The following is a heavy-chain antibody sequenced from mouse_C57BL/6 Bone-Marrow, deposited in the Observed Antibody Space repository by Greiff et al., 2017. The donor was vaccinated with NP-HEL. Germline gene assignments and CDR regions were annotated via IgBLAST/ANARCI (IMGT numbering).Heavy chain of an antibody. CDR1: GYAFSSSW. J-gene: IGHJ2*01. CDR3: ARENYYYGTPYYFDY. Sequence: VQLQQSGPELVKPGASVKISCKASGYAFSSSWMNWVKQRPGKGLEWIGRIYPGDGDTNYNGKFKGKATLTADKSSSTAYMQLSSLTSEDSAVYFCARENYYYGTPYYFDYWGQGTTLTVSS. V-gene: IGHV1-82*01. D-gene: IGHD1-1*01. CDR2: IYPGDGDT.